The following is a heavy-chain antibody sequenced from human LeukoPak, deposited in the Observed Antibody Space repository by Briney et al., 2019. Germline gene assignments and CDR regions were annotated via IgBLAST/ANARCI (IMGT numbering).Heavy chain of an antibody. CDR1: GGSISSGGYY. D-gene: IGHD3-16*01. CDR3: AGGFPYYYYMDV. J-gene: IGHJ6*03. CDR2: IYHSGST. V-gene: IGHV4-30-2*01. Sequence: PSETLSLTCTVSGGSISSGGYYWSWIRQPPGKGLEWIGYIYHSGSTYYNPSLKSRVTISVDRSKNQLSLKLSSVTAADTAVYYCAGGFPYYYYMDVWGKGTTVTVSS.